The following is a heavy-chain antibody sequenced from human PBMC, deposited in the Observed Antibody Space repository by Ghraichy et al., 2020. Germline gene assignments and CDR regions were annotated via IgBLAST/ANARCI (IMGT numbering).Heavy chain of an antibody. CDR2: ISDDGSTK. CDR3: ARDPLAAAGSDY. CDR1: GFTFSNYA. V-gene: IGHV3-30*04. J-gene: IGHJ4*02. Sequence: GGSLRLSCAASGFTFSNYAMHWVRQAPGKGLEWVAFISDDGSTKYYADSVKGRFTISRDNSKNTLYLQMNSLRGEDTAVYFCARDPLAAAGSDYWGQGTLVTVSS. D-gene: IGHD6-13*01.